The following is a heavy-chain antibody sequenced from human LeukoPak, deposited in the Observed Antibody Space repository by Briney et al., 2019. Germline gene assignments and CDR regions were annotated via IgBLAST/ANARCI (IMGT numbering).Heavy chain of an antibody. J-gene: IGHJ4*02. CDR2: ISSSSSTI. Sequence: GGSLRLPCAASGFTFSSYSMTWVRQAPGKGLEWVSYISSSSSTIYYADSVKGRFTISRDNAKNSLYLQMNSLRAEDTAVYYCARGIQDSSSWPIDYWGQGTLVTVSS. V-gene: IGHV3-48*01. D-gene: IGHD6-13*01. CDR3: ARGIQDSSSWPIDY. CDR1: GFTFSSYS.